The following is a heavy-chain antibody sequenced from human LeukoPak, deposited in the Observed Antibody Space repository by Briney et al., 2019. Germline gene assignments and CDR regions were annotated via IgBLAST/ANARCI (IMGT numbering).Heavy chain of an antibody. CDR2: IYSGGST. CDR3: ARPNYYYYGIDV. J-gene: IGHJ6*02. CDR1: GFTVSSNY. Sequence: GGSLRLSCAASGFTVSSNYMSWVRQAPGKGLEWVSVIYSGGSTYYADSVKGRFTISRDNSKNTLYLQMNSLRAEDTAVYYCARPNYYYYGIDVWGQGTTVTVSS. V-gene: IGHV3-66*04.